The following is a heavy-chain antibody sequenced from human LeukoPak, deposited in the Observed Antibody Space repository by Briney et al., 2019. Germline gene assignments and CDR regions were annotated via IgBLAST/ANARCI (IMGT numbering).Heavy chain of an antibody. D-gene: IGHD6-19*01. CDR2: IKSKADGGTT. Sequence: PGGSLRLSCVASGXTFSNVWMSWVRQAPGKGLEWVGRIKSKADGGTTDYAAPVKGRFTISRDDSKNTLNLQMNSLKTEDTAVYYCTPSIAVAGSLDYWGQGTLVTVSS. J-gene: IGHJ4*02. V-gene: IGHV3-15*01. CDR1: GXTFSNVW. CDR3: TPSIAVAGSLDY.